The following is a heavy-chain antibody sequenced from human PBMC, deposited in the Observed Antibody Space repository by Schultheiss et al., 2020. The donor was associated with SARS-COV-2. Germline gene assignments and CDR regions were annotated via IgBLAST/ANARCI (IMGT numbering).Heavy chain of an antibody. V-gene: IGHV4-61*05. D-gene: IGHD6-13*01. CDR2: IYYSGST. J-gene: IGHJ4*02. CDR1: GGSISSSSYY. Sequence: SETLSLTCTVSGGSISSSSYYWSWIRQPPGKGLEWIGYIYYSGSTNYNPSLKSRVTISVETSKNQFSLKLSSVTAADTAVYYCASRGFYSSSWLFDYWGQGTLVTVSS. CDR3: ASRGFYSSSWLFDY.